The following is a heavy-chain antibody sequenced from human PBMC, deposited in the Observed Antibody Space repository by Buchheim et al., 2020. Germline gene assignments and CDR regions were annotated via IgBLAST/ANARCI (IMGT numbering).Heavy chain of an antibody. CDR3: ARDLNPDNSGYTGAYFDY. CDR1: GFTFSLCS. Sequence: EVQLVESGGGLVQPGGSLRLSCAASGFTFSLCSLNWVRQAPGKGLEWISYISSGSSTIIYADSVKGRFTISRDNAKNSLYLQMNSLRAEDTAVYYCARDLNPDNSGYTGAYFDYWGQGTL. V-gene: IGHV3-48*01. J-gene: IGHJ4*02. CDR2: ISSGSSTI. D-gene: IGHD3-22*01.